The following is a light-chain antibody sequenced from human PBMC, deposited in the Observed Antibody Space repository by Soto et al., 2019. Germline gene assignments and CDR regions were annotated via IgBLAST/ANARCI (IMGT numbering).Light chain of an antibody. Sequence: ESGLKQSPGTMSLSPGERDTLSCWASQSVSSSYLAWYQQKPGQAPRLLIYGASSRATGIPDRFSGSGSGTDFTLTISRLEPEDFAVYYCQQYGSSPWTFGQGTKVEI. V-gene: IGKV3-20*01. CDR1: QSVSSSY. J-gene: IGKJ1*01. CDR2: GAS. CDR3: QQYGSSPWT.